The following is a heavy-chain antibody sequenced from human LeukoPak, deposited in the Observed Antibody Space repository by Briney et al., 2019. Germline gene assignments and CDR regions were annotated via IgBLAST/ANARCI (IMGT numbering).Heavy chain of an antibody. J-gene: IGHJ6*03. CDR2: IRYDGINK. Sequence: PGGSLRLSCAASGFTFSNYGMHWVRQAPGKGLEWVAFIRYDGINKYYADSVKGRFTISRDSSKNTLYLQMNSLRAEDTAVYYCAKDPTGDRYSYYYMDVWGKGTTVTVSS. CDR1: GFTFSNYG. CDR3: AKDPTGDRYSYYYMDV. D-gene: IGHD7-27*01. V-gene: IGHV3-30*02.